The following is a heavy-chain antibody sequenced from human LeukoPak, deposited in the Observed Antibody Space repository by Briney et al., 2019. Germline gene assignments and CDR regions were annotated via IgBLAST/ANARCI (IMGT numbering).Heavy chain of an antibody. CDR3: ARAGKYSSGRSVDY. J-gene: IGHJ4*02. V-gene: IGHV4-38-2*02. D-gene: IGHD6-19*01. Sequence: SETLSLTCTVSGYSISSGYYWGWIRQPPGKGLEWIGSIYHSGSTYYNPSLKSRVTISVDTSKNQFSLKLSSVTAADTAVYYCARAGKYSSGRSVDYWGQGTLVTVSS. CDR2: IYHSGST. CDR1: GYSISSGYY.